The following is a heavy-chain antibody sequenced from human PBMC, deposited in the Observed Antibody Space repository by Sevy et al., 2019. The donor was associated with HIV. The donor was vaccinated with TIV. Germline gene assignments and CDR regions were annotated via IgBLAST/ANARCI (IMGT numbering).Heavy chain of an antibody. V-gene: IGHV1-18*01. Sequence: ASVKVSCKASGYTFTSYGISWVRQAPGQGLEWMGWISAYNGNTNYAQKLQGRVTMTTDTSTSTAYMELRSLRSDDTAVYYCAILEDCSSTSCFSYYYYGMDVWGQGTTVTVSS. CDR2: ISAYNGNT. J-gene: IGHJ6*02. CDR3: AILEDCSSTSCFSYYYYGMDV. D-gene: IGHD2-2*01. CDR1: GYTFTSYG.